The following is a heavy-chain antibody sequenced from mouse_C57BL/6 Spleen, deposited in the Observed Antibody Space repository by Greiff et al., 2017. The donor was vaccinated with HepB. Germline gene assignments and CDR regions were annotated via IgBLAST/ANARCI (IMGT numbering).Heavy chain of an antibody. CDR3: ARNYYGDFDY. V-gene: IGHV1-54*01. CDR2: INPGSGGT. CDR1: GYAFTNYL. D-gene: IGHD2-1*01. Sequence: VQLQQSGADLVRPGTSVKVSCKASGYAFTNYLIEWVKQRPGQGLEWIGVINPGSGGTNYNETFKGKATITADKSSITSYMQLSSLTSEDSAVYFCARNYYGDFDYWGQGTTLTVSS. J-gene: IGHJ2*01.